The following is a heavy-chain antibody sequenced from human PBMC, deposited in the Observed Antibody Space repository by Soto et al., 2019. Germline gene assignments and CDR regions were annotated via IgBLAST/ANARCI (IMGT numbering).Heavy chain of an antibody. Sequence: EVQLVQSGAEVKKPGESLKISCKGSGYTFTNYWIGWVRQMPGKGPEWMGIIYPGDSDTKYNPSFQGQVTISADKSITTTYLQWSSLKASDTALYYCAASIFYYGMDVWGQGTTVTVSS. CDR3: AASIFYYGMDV. CDR1: GYTFTNYW. J-gene: IGHJ6*02. V-gene: IGHV5-51*01. CDR2: IYPGDSDT.